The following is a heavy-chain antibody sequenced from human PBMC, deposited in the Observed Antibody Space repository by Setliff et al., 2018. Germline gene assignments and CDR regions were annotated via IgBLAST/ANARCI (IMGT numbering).Heavy chain of an antibody. J-gene: IGHJ6*03. Sequence: SETLSLTCTVSGGSPGGNAIFWGWIRQPPGKGLEWIGSIYYTGDPYYNPSLKSRVTMSVDTSRNQLSLKLTSVTAADTAVYYCARHVGSRSRGYNYYYYYMDVWGKGTTVTVSS. CDR2: IYYTGDP. CDR3: ARHVGSRSRGYNYYYYYMDV. D-gene: IGHD3-10*01. V-gene: IGHV4-39*01. CDR1: GGSPGGNAIF.